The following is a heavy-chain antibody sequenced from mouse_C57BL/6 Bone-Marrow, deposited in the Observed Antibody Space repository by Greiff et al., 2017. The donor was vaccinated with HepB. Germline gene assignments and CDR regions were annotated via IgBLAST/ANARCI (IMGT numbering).Heavy chain of an antibody. CDR3: AISRGSSGHEAMDY. Sequence: QVQLQQPGAELVKPGASVKVSCKASGYTFTSYWMHWVKQRPGQGLEWIGRIHPSDSDTNYNQKFKGKATLTVDKSSSTAYMQLSSLTSEDSAVYYCAISRGSSGHEAMDYWGQGTSVTVSS. V-gene: IGHV1-74*01. CDR2: IHPSDSDT. J-gene: IGHJ4*01. CDR1: GYTFTSYW. D-gene: IGHD3-2*02.